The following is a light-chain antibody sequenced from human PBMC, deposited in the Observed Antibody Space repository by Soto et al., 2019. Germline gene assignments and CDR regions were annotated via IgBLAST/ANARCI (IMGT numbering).Light chain of an antibody. J-gene: IGKJ1*01. CDR3: LQYGSSPWT. CDR2: GAS. V-gene: IGKV3-20*01. Sequence: ELVLTQSPGTLSLSPGERATLSCRASQSVSSSYLAWYQQKPGQAPRLLIYGASSRATGIPDRFSGSGSGTDFTLTISRLEPEDFAVYYCLQYGSSPWTVGQGTKVDIK. CDR1: QSVSSSY.